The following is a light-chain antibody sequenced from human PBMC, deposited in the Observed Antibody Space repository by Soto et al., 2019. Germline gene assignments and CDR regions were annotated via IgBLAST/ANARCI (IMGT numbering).Light chain of an antibody. CDR3: LPYVSSGP. J-gene: IGKJ1*01. Sequence: VSLSPGERATLSCRATRSVNNFVAWYQQKPGQAPSLLISDASNRATGIPDRFSGSGSGTDFTLTINSLEPEDFAVYYCLPYVSSGPFGQGTKVDIK. V-gene: IGKV3-20*01. CDR2: DAS. CDR1: RSVNNF.